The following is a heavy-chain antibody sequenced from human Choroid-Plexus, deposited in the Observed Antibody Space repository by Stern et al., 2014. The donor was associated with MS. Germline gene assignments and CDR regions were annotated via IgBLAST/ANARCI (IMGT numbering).Heavy chain of an antibody. CDR2: ISYDGNKK. CDR1: GFTFSIFG. V-gene: IGHV3-30*18. J-gene: IGHJ4*02. Sequence: VQLXXXGGGVVQPGRPLRLSCAASGFTFSIFGMHWVRQAPGKGLXXVAVISYDGNKKYYADSVKGRFTISRDNSKNTLYMQMNSLRAEDTAVYYCAKDRQWLTYXFEYWGQGSLVTVS. CDR3: AKDRQWLTYXFEY. D-gene: IGHD3-22*01.